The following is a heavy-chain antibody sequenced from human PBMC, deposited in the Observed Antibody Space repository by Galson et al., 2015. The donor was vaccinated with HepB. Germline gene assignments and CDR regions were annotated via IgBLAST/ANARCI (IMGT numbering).Heavy chain of an antibody. CDR2: INHSGNT. Sequence: ETLSLTCGVDGGSFSANYWSWIRQPPGKGLEWIGEINHSGNTNYNPSLKSRVTISVDTSKNQFSLRLSSVSAADTAVYYCARVRRTYPITVVRGVSAMDVWGQGTTVTVSS. D-gene: IGHD3-10*01. CDR3: ARVRRTYPITVVRGVSAMDV. CDR1: GGSFSANY. J-gene: IGHJ6*02. V-gene: IGHV4-34*01.